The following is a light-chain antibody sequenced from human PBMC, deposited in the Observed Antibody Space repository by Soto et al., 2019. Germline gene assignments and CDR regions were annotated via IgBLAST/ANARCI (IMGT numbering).Light chain of an antibody. CDR2: EDR. V-gene: IGLV2-23*01. CDR1: SSDVGSYNL. Sequence: QSVLTQPASVSGSPGQSITISCTGTSSDVGSYNLVSWYQQHPGKAPKLMISEDRKRPSGVSDRFSGSKSGNAASLTISGLQAEDGADYYCCSYAGSSSYVFGTGTKVTVL. CDR3: CSYAGSSSYV. J-gene: IGLJ1*01.